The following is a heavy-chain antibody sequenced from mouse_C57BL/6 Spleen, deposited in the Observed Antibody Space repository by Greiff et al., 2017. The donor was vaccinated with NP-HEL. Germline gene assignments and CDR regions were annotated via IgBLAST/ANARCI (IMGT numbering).Heavy chain of an antibody. CDR2: IDPSDSAT. Sequence: QVQLQQSGAELVRPGSSVKLSCKASGYTFTSYWMHWVKQRPIQGLEWIGNIDPSDSATHYNQKFKDKATLTVDKSSSTAYMQLSSLTSEDSAVYYGARGNDDAGYAMDYWGQGTSVTVSS. CDR1: GYTFTSYW. V-gene: IGHV1-52*01. J-gene: IGHJ4*01. D-gene: IGHD2-12*01. CDR3: ARGNDDAGYAMDY.